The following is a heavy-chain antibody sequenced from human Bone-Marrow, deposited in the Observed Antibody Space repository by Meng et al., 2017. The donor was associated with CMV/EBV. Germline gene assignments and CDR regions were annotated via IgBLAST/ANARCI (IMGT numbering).Heavy chain of an antibody. J-gene: IGHJ4*02. CDR2: IKSETEGGTT. Sequence: GESLKISCAASGFTFSNAWMTWVRQAPGKGLEWVGRIKSETEGGTTDYAAPLKGRFSISRDDSKTTVYLQIDSLKSEDTGLYYCGVAVPTIDFWGQGTLVTVSS. CDR3: GVAVPTIDF. V-gene: IGHV3-15*05. D-gene: IGHD2-15*01. CDR1: GFTFSNAW.